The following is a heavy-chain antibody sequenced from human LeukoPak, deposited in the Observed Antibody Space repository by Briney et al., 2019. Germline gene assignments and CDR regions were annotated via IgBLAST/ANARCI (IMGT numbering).Heavy chain of an antibody. CDR1: GYTFTSYG. CDR3: ARGRRYFDWLLFPYYYYYYMDV. CDR2: ISVYNGNT. Sequence: ALVKVSCKTSGYTFTSYGISWVRQAPGQGLEWMGWISVYNGNTNYAQKLQGRVTMTTDTSTSTAYMELSSLRSEDTAVYYCARGRRYFDWLLFPYYYYYYMDVWGKGTTVTISS. V-gene: IGHV1-18*01. J-gene: IGHJ6*03. D-gene: IGHD3-9*01.